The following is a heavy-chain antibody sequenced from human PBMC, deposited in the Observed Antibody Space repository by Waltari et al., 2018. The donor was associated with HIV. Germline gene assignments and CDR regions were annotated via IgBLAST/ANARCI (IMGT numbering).Heavy chain of an antibody. Sequence: QVQLAESGGGVVQPGDVLRLSCAASGPSFGRVGMHWVRQAPGKGVEWGAASSYDVIKTFHTDPVGGRFTISRDTSKKTLYLQVNTLKTEDTAVYFCAIDASQVLWFGESLALWGQGTQVTVS. CDR3: AIDASQVLWFGESLAL. D-gene: IGHD3-10*01. J-gene: IGHJ4*02. V-gene: IGHV3-30*03. CDR2: SSYDVIKT. CDR1: GPSFGRVG.